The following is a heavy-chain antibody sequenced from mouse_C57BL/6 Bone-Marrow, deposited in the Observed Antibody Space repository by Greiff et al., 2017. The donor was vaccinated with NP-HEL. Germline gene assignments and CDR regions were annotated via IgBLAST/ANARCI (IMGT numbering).Heavy chain of an antibody. J-gene: IGHJ3*01. Sequence: EVMLVESGGGLVKPGGSLKLSCAASGFTFSSYAMSWVRQTPEKRLEWVATISDGGSYTYYPDNVKGRFTISRDNAKNNLYLQMSHLKSEDTAMYYCARDEVLPFAYWGQGTLVTVSA. V-gene: IGHV5-4*01. CDR3: ARDEVLPFAY. CDR1: GFTFSSYA. CDR2: ISDGGSYT. D-gene: IGHD1-1*01.